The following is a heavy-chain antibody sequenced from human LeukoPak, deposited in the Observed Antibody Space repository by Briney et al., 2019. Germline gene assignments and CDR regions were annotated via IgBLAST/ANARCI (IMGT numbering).Heavy chain of an antibody. J-gene: IGHJ3*02. CDR1: GFTFSNYA. CDR3: AKDDRPGTDRYRGAYYCAFDI. V-gene: IGHV3-23*01. Sequence: GASLRLSCAASGFTFSNYAMSWVRQAPGKGLEWVSAISGSGGSTYYADSVKGRFTISRDNSKNTLYLQMNSLRAEDTAVYYCAKDDRPGTDRYRGAYYCAFDIWGQGTMVTVSS. D-gene: IGHD1-26*01. CDR2: ISGSGGST.